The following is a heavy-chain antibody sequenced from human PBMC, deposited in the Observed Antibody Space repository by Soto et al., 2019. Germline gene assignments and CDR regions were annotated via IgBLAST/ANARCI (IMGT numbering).Heavy chain of an antibody. CDR2: IYYSGST. CDR1: GDSMTYSY. Sequence: PSETLSLTCTVSGDSMTYSYSSWIRLLPGKGLEWVGYIYYSGSTSYNPSLRRRVIMSVDTSKRQFSLQLKSVTAADTAIYYCARTVLGPDILADQFVDYYYYMDVWGQGTTVTVSS. J-gene: IGHJ6*03. CDR3: ARTVLGPDILADQFVDYYYYMDV. V-gene: IGHV4-59*08. D-gene: IGHD3-9*01.